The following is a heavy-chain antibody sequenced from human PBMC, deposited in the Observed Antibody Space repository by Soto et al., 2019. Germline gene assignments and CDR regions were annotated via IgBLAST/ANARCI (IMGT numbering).Heavy chain of an antibody. CDR1: GFTFNNCA. V-gene: IGHV3-23*01. Sequence: GGFLSLSCASSGFTFNNCAMHWGRQAPGMGLGWVATISNTGGGTYYADSVKGRFTISRDNSKNTLYLQMSSLRVEDTAVYYCATDRLAGNFDYWGQGTQVTVSS. CDR2: ISNTGGGT. J-gene: IGHJ4*02. CDR3: ATDRLAGNFDY.